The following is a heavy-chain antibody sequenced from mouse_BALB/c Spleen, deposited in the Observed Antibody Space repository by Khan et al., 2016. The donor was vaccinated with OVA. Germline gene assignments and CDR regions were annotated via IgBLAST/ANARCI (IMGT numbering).Heavy chain of an antibody. Sequence: QVQLKQSGPGLVQPSQSLSITCTVSGFSLSTYGIHWIRQSQGKGLEWLGVIRSGGSTDYNGAFISRLNITKDNSKSQVFFKMNSLQADDTAIYYCARNSYRYDFTYWGQGTLVTVSA. V-gene: IGHV2-2*01. D-gene: IGHD2-14*01. CDR2: IRSGGST. CDR3: ARNSYRYDFTY. CDR1: GFSLSTYG. J-gene: IGHJ3*01.